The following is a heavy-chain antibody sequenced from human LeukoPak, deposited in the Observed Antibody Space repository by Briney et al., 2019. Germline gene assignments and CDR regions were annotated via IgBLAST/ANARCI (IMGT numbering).Heavy chain of an antibody. Sequence: PGGSLRLSCAASGFTFGNYAMSWVRQAPGKGLQWVSTIASYGGTTYYADSVKGRLTISRDNSKNTLYLQMNSLRAEDTAVYYCAKGTTVTFYYFDYWGQGTLVTVSS. V-gene: IGHV3-23*01. CDR1: GFTFGNYA. D-gene: IGHD4-17*01. J-gene: IGHJ4*02. CDR3: AKGTTVTFYYFDY. CDR2: IASYGGTT.